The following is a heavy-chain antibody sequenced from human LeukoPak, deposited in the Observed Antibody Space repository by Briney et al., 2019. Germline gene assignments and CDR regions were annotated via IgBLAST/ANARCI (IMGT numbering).Heavy chain of an antibody. V-gene: IGHV1-69*01. Sequence: ASVTVSFTASGGTFSIYAISWVRQAPGQGLEWMGGIIPIFGTANYAQKFQGRVTITADESTSTAYMELSSLRSEDTAVYYCARSRSDFWSGYYSWFDPWGQGTLVTVSS. CDR3: ARSRSDFWSGYYSWFDP. J-gene: IGHJ5*02. D-gene: IGHD3-3*01. CDR2: IIPIFGTA. CDR1: GGTFSIYA.